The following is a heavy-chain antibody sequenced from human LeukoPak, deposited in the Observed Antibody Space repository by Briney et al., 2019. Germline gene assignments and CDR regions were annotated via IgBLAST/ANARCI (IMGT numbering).Heavy chain of an antibody. CDR2: IYSGGST. V-gene: IGHV3-66*02. D-gene: IGHD1-26*01. J-gene: IGHJ4*02. CDR3: ASLISWASSDY. Sequence: PGGSLRLSCAASGFTVSSNYMSWVRQAPGKGLEWVSVIYSGGSTYYADSVKGRFTISRDNSKNTLYLQVNSLRAEDTAVYYCASLISWASSDYWGQGTLVTVSS. CDR1: GFTVSSNY.